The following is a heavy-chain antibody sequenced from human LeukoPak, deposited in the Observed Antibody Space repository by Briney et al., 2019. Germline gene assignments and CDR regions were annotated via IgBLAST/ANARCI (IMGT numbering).Heavy chain of an antibody. CDR3: ARGIGNSLDY. J-gene: IGHJ4*02. Sequence: PSETLSLTCTVSGGSISSYISNWGWIRQSPGKGLEWIGSIYYSGSTNYNPSLKSRVTISVDTSKNQFSLKLSSVTAADTAVYYCARGIGNSLDYWGQGTLVTVSS. D-gene: IGHD4-23*01. CDR2: IYYSGST. V-gene: IGHV4-39*07. CDR1: GGSISSYISN.